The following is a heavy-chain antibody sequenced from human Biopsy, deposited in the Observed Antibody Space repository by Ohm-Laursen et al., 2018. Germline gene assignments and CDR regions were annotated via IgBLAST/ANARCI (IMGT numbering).Heavy chain of an antibody. D-gene: IGHD1-26*01. CDR2: IYSNGNI. CDR1: GGSISGHF. Sequence: GTLSLTCTVSGGSISGHFWSWVRQPAGKGLEWIGRIYSNGNINYNPSLKSRVSMSVDTSKNHFSLNLTSVTAADTAVYYCARDEGLLRAFDIWGQGTLGTVSS. V-gene: IGHV4-4*07. J-gene: IGHJ3*02. CDR3: ARDEGLLRAFDI.